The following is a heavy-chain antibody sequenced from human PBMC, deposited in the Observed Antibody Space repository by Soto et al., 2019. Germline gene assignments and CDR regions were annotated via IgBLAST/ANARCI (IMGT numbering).Heavy chain of an antibody. CDR2: ISTSGPNI. J-gene: IGHJ3*02. CDR3: ASPLVTAPHDAFGI. V-gene: IGHV3-48*03. CDR1: GFTFSTYE. Sequence: YLRLSCVASGFTFSTYEMQWVRRCPGNGREWVSYISTSGPNIYYADSVKGRFTISRDNANDSLFLLMDSLRAEYTAVYYCASPLVTAPHDAFGISGQGTMVTVSS. D-gene: IGHD2-21*02.